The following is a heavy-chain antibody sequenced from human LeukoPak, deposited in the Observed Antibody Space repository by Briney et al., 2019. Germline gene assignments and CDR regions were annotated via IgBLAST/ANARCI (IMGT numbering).Heavy chain of an antibody. CDR3: ARGRWLVNY. CDR1: GRSISNYY. D-gene: IGHD6-19*01. Sequence: SETLSLTCTVSGRSISNYYWSWIRQPVGKGLEWIGYIYYNESTNYNPSVKSRVTISADTSKNQFSLKLRSVTAADTAVYYCARGRWLVNYWGQGTLVTVSS. CDR2: IYYNEST. V-gene: IGHV4-59*01. J-gene: IGHJ4*02.